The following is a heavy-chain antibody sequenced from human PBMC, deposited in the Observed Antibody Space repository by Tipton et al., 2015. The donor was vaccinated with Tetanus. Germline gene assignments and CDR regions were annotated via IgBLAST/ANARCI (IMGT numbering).Heavy chain of an antibody. Sequence: TLSLTCAVYGGSFSGYYWSWIRQPPGKGLEWIGEINHSGSTNYNPSLKSRVTISVDTPKNQFSLKLSSVTAADTAVYYCAGDWGSYCRWGQGTLVTVSS. CDR2: INHSGST. CDR1: GGSFSGYY. V-gene: IGHV4-34*01. D-gene: IGHD3-16*01. CDR3: AGDWGSYCR. J-gene: IGHJ4*02.